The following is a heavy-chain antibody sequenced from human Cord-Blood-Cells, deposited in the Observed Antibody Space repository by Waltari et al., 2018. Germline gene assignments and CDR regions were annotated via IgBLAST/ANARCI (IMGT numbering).Heavy chain of an antibody. CDR2: IYSGGRT. CDR1: GFTVRSNY. CDR3: ASGQQWLVGGWDFDL. V-gene: IGHV3-53*01. D-gene: IGHD6-19*01. Sequence: EVQLVESGGGLIQPGGSLRLSCAASGFTVRSNYMSCVSQAPGKGLGGVSIIYSGGRTYYADSVKGRFTISRDKSKNTLYLQMNSLRAEDTAVYYWASGQQWLVGGWDFDLWGRGTLVTVSS. J-gene: IGHJ2*01.